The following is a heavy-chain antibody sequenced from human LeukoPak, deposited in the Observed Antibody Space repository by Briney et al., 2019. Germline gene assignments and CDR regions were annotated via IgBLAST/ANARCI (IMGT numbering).Heavy chain of an antibody. Sequence: GGSLRLSCAASGFTFSSYSMNWVRQAPGKGLEWVSSISTSSIYIYYADSVRGRFTISRDNAKNSLYLQMNSLRAEDTAVYSCARGADGVSSNSRGWFDPWGQGTLVTVSS. CDR3: ARGADGVSSNSRGWFDP. V-gene: IGHV3-21*01. D-gene: IGHD2-8*01. CDR1: GFTFSSYS. CDR2: ISTSSIYI. J-gene: IGHJ5*02.